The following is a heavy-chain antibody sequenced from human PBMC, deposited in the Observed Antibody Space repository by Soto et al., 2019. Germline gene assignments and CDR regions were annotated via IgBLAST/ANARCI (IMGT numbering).Heavy chain of an antibody. D-gene: IGHD5-12*01. CDR2: IIPIFGTA. V-gene: IGHV1-69*12. CDR1: GGTFSSYT. CDR3: ARGNHRWLQLWYFDL. J-gene: IGHJ2*01. Sequence: QVQLVQSGAEVKKPGSSVTVSCKASGGTFSSYTISWVRQAPGQGLEWMGGIIPIFGTANNAQKFQGRVTITAAESTSKAYMELSSLRSEDTAVYYCARGNHRWLQLWYFDLWGRGTLVTVSS.